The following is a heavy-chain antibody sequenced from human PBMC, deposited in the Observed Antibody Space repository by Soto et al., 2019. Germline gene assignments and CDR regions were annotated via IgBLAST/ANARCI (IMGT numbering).Heavy chain of an antibody. CDR1: GFPFSNAW. D-gene: IGHD5-12*01. Sequence: GGSLRLSCAASGFPFSNAWMNWVRQAPGKGLEWVGRIKSKTDGGTTDYAAPVKGRFTISRDDSKNTLYLQMNSLKTEDTAVYYCTTVGYSGYDFGSGGNYYYYYGMDVWGQGTTVTVSS. J-gene: IGHJ6*02. CDR3: TTVGYSGYDFGSGGNYYYYYGMDV. CDR2: IKSKTDGGTT. V-gene: IGHV3-15*07.